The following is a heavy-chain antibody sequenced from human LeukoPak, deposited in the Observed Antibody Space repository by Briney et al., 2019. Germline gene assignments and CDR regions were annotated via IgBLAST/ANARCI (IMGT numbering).Heavy chain of an antibody. CDR2: ISSSSSYI. CDR1: GFTFSIYS. Sequence: GGSLRLSCAASGFTFSIYSMNWVRQAPGKGLEWVSSISSSSSYIYYADSVKGRFTISRDNAENSLYLQMNSLRAEDTAVYYCARGRYCSSTSCYMGGDYWGQGTLVTVSS. D-gene: IGHD2-2*02. CDR3: ARGRYCSSTSCYMGGDY. V-gene: IGHV3-21*01. J-gene: IGHJ4*02.